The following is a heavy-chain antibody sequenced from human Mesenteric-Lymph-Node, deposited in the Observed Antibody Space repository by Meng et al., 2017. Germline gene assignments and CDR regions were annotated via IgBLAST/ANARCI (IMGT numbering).Heavy chain of an antibody. V-gene: IGHV3-23*01. J-gene: IGHJ4*02. D-gene: IGHD3-10*01. Sequence: GGSLRLSCAASGFTFSSYALSWVRQAPGKGLEWVSGINPGSDTFHADSVKGRFTVSRDNSKNTAYLQMNSLRAEDTAVYYCARDHGSGSDYRVFDYWGQGTLVTVSS. CDR2: INPGSDT. CDR3: ARDHGSGSDYRVFDY. CDR1: GFTFSSYA.